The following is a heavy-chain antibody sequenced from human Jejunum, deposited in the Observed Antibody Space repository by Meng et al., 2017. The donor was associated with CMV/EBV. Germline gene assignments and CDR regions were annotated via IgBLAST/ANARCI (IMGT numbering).Heavy chain of an antibody. CDR2: IKGGGGAT. D-gene: IGHD5-18*01. V-gene: IGHV3-23*01. Sequence: GFPFSSYAMSWVRQAPGKGLEWVSFIKGGGGATHYADSVKGRFTTSRDNSKNTLYLQMSSLRGEDTAVYFCAKSAHSYGNDAFDIWGQGTMVTVSS. CDR3: AKSAHSYGNDAFDI. CDR1: GFPFSSYA. J-gene: IGHJ3*02.